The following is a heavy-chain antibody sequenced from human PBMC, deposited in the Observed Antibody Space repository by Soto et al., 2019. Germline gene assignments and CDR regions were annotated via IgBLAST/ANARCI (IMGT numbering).Heavy chain of an antibody. Sequence: AVNVSCKASGFTFTSSAVQWVRQARGQRLEWIGWIVVGSGNTNYAQKFQERVTITRXXXXXXAXMXLXXXXSEXTAVYYCAADYSNGYYYGMDVWGQGTTVTVSS. CDR3: AADYSNGYYYGMDV. CDR2: IVVGSGNT. CDR1: GFTFTSSA. V-gene: IGHV1-58*01. J-gene: IGHJ6*02. D-gene: IGHD4-4*01.